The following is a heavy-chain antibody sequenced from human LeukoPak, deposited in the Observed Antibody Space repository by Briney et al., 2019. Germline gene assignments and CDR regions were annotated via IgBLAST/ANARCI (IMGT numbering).Heavy chain of an antibody. Sequence: GGSLRLSCAASGFTFSSYWMSWVRQAPGKGLEWVSYISSSSSTIYYADSVKGRFTISRDNAKNSLYLQMNSLRAEDTAVYYCSGSFLGPDLTVVTPADYWGQGTLVTVSS. CDR1: GFTFSSYW. CDR2: ISSSSSTI. CDR3: SGSFLGPDLTVVTPADY. D-gene: IGHD4-23*01. J-gene: IGHJ4*02. V-gene: IGHV3-48*04.